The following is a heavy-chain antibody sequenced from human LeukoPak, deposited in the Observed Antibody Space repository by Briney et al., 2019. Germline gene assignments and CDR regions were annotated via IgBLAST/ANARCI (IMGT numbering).Heavy chain of an antibody. D-gene: IGHD3-10*01. CDR3: ARDYSGSGSYYVIFDY. CDR1: GYTFTGYY. Sequence: GASVKVSCTASGYTFTGYYIHWVRQAPGQGLEWMGWINPNSGGTNYAQKFQGRVIMTRDTSISTAYMELRSLSSDDTAVYFCARDYSGSGSYYVIFDYWGQGTLVTVSS. CDR2: INPNSGGT. J-gene: IGHJ4*02. V-gene: IGHV1-2*02.